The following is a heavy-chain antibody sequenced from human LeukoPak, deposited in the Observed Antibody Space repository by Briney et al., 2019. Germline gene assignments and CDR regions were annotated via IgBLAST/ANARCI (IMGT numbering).Heavy chain of an antibody. D-gene: IGHD2-2*02. CDR3: ATYRHLPY. V-gene: IGHV3-7*01. CDR2: IKPGGSET. CDR1: GFTVSSNY. J-gene: IGHJ4*02. Sequence: GGSLRLSCAASGFTVSSNYMSWVRQAPGKGLECVANIKPGGSETYYVDSVKGRFTISRDSAKNSLYLQMTSLRAEDTALYYCATYRHLPYWGQGTLVTVSS.